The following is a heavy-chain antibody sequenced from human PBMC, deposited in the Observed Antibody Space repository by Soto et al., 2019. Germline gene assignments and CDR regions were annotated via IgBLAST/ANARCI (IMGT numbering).Heavy chain of an antibody. V-gene: IGHV1-18*01. Sequence: QAQLVQSGAEVKKPGASVKVSCKASGYTFYSHSISWVRQAPGQGLGWMGRISADNINTKYAQKFRGRVTMTTDTSTSPVYMELRNLRSDDTAVYYCARCIQEDYYYGMDVWGQGTTVTVSS. CDR3: ARCIQEDYYYGMDV. D-gene: IGHD5-18*01. CDR2: ISADNINT. CDR1: GYTFYSHS. J-gene: IGHJ6*02.